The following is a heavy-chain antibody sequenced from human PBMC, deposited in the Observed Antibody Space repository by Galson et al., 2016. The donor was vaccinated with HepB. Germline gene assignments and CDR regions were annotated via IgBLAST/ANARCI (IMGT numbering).Heavy chain of an antibody. D-gene: IGHD2-21*01. Sequence: LRLSCAASGFTFNNYGLHWVRQAPGKGLEWVALIWYDGNNKNYADSVKGRFTISRDNSKNTLYLQMNSLRAEDTAVYYCAKAGHPGIRYQDDWFDYWGQGTLVTVSS. J-gene: IGHJ4*02. CDR2: IWYDGNNK. V-gene: IGHV3-33*06. CDR1: GFTFNNYG. CDR3: AKAGHPGIRYQDDWFDY.